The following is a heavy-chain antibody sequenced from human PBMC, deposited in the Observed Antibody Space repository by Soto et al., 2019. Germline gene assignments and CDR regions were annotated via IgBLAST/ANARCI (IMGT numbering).Heavy chain of an antibody. CDR1: GYTFTSYD. D-gene: IGHD6-13*01. J-gene: IGHJ6*02. CDR2: MNPNSGNT. CDR3: AREGAAAALYGMDV. Sequence: QVQLVQSGAEVKKPGASVKVSCKASGYTFTSYDINWVRQATGQGLEWMGWMNPNSGNTGYAQKFQGRVTMTRNASISTAYMELSSLRSEDTAVYYCAREGAAAALYGMDVWGQGTTVTVSS. V-gene: IGHV1-8*01.